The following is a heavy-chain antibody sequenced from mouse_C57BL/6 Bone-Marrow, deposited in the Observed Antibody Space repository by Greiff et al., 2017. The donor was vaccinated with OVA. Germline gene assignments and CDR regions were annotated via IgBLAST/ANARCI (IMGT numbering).Heavy chain of an antibody. CDR3: ARPDSSGYVFYAMDY. V-gene: IGHV1-62-2*01. CDR1: GYTFTEYT. J-gene: IGHJ4*01. CDR2: FYPGSGRI. D-gene: IGHD3-2*02. Sequence: VQLQQSGAELVKPGASVKLSCKASGYTFTEYTIHWVKQRSGPGLDWIGWFYPGSGRIQYNEKVQDKATLTAEKSSSTVYMELSRLTSEDSAVYFWARPDSSGYVFYAMDYWGKGTSVTVSS.